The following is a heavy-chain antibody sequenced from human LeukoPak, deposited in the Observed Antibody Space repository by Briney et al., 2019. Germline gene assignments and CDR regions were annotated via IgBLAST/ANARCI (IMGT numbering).Heavy chain of an antibody. D-gene: IGHD3-10*01. V-gene: IGHV4-61*02. CDR1: GGSISSGDYY. CDR2: IYTSGST. Sequence: SQTLSLTCTVSGGSISSGDYYWSWIRQPPGKGLEWIGRIYTSGSTNYNPSLKSRVTISVDTSKNQFSLKLSSVTAADTAVYYCARAPTYYGSGSYLDYWGQGTLVTVSS. CDR3: ARAPTYYGSGSYLDY. J-gene: IGHJ4*02.